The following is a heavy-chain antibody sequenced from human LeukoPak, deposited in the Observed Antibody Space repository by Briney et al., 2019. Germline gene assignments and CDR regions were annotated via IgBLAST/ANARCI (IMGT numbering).Heavy chain of an antibody. CDR2: IKSKTDGGTT. Sequence: GGALRLSCAASGFTFSNAWMSWVRQAPGKGLEWVGRIKSKTDGGTTDYAAPVKGRFTISRDDSKNTLYLQMNSLKTEDAAVYYCTTVGYSYGYGSWFGAFDIWGQGTMVTVSS. D-gene: IGHD5-18*01. CDR3: TTVGYSYGYGSWFGAFDI. J-gene: IGHJ3*02. CDR1: GFTFSNAW. V-gene: IGHV3-15*01.